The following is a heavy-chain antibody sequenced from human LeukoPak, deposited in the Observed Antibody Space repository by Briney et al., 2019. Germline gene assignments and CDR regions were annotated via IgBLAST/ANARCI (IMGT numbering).Heavy chain of an antibody. CDR3: AKGTYYYDSSGYLAELAD. J-gene: IGHJ4*02. D-gene: IGHD3-22*01. V-gene: IGHV1-18*01. CDR1: GYTFTSYG. CDR2: ISAYNGNT. Sequence: ASVKVSCKASGYTFTSYGISWVRQAPGQGLEWMGWISAYNGNTNYAQKLQGRVTMTEDTSTDTAYMELSSLRSEDTAVYYCAKGTYYYDSSGYLAELADWGQGTLVTVSS.